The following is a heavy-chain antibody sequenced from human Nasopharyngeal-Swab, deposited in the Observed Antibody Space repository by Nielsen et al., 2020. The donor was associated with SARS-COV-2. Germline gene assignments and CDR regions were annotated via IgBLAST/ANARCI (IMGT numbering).Heavy chain of an antibody. D-gene: IGHD5-18*01. CDR3: ARLRGYSYGIDY. Sequence: WIRQPPGKALEWLALIDWYDDKYYRTSVKTRITISKDTSKNQGVLTLTNVDPLDTAAYYCARLRGYSYGIDYWGQGTLVTVSS. J-gene: IGHJ4*02. V-gene: IGHV2-70*01. CDR2: IDWYDDK.